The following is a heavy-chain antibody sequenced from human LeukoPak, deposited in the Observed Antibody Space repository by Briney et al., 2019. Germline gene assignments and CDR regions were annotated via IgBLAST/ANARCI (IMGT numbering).Heavy chain of an antibody. CDR1: GYTFTSYA. J-gene: IGHJ4*02. CDR2: INTNTGNP. Sequence: VASVKVSCKASGYTFTSYAMNWVRQAPGQGLEWMGWINTNTGNPTYAQGFTGRFVFSLDTSVSTAYLQISSLKAEDTAVYYCARDNPYYDILTGYNYFDYWGQGTLVTVSS. V-gene: IGHV7-4-1*02. D-gene: IGHD3-9*01. CDR3: ARDNPYYDILTGYNYFDY.